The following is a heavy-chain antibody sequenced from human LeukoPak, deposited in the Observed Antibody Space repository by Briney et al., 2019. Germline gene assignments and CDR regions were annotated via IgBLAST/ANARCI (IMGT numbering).Heavy chain of an antibody. Sequence: SVKVSCKASGGTFSSYAISWVRQAPGQGLEWMGGIIPILGTANYAQKFQGRVTITADESTSTAYMELSSLRSEDTAVYYCARDGVYSSSNFDYWGQGTLVTVSS. CDR1: GGTFSSYA. D-gene: IGHD6-6*01. V-gene: IGHV1-69*13. CDR2: IIPILGTA. J-gene: IGHJ4*02. CDR3: ARDGVYSSSNFDY.